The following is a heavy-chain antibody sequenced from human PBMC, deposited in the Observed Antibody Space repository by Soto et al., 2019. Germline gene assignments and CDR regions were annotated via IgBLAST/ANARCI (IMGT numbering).Heavy chain of an antibody. CDR1: GFTFSSYG. CDR3: AREAGYSNYFSRTHYYYYYGMDV. D-gene: IGHD4-4*01. V-gene: IGHV3-33*01. CDR2: IWYDGSNK. J-gene: IGHJ6*02. Sequence: GGSLRLSCAASGFTFSSYGMHWVRQAPGKGLEWVAVIWYDGSNKYYADSVKGRFTISRDNSKNTLYLQMNSLRAEDTAVYYCAREAGYSNYFSRTHYYYYYGMDVWGQGTTVTVSS.